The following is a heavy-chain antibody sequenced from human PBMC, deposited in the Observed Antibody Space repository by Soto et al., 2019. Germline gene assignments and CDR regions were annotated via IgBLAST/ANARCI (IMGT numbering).Heavy chain of an antibody. V-gene: IGHV3-23*01. D-gene: IGHD3-10*01. CDR1: GFTFSSHA. Sequence: EVQLLESGGALVQPGESLRLSCAASGFTFSSHAMSWVRQAPGKGLEWVSSISGSGGSRYYADSVKGRFTISRDNSKNPLYLQMNSLRGEDTAIYYCAKAAALWFGERGFDYWGQGTLVTVSS. CDR2: ISGSGGSR. CDR3: AKAAALWFGERGFDY. J-gene: IGHJ4*02.